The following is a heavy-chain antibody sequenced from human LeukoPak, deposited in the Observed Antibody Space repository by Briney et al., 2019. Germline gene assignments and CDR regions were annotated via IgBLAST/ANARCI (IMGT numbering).Heavy chain of an antibody. V-gene: IGHV4-34*01. Sequence: PSETLSLTCAVYGGSFSGYYWSWIRQPPGKGLEWIGQINHSGSTNYNSSLKSRVTISVDTSKNQFSLKLSSVTAADTAVYYCARGRYRFDPWGQGTLVTVSS. J-gene: IGHJ5*02. D-gene: IGHD5-18*01. CDR3: ARGRYRFDP. CDR1: GGSFSGYY. CDR2: INHSGST.